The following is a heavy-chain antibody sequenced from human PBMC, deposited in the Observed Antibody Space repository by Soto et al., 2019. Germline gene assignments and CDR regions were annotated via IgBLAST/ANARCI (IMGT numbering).Heavy chain of an antibody. J-gene: IGHJ4*02. CDR3: AKDITYDFWSGYYGGYFDY. CDR1: GFTFSSYA. Sequence: EVQLLESGGGLVQPGGSLRLSCAASGFTFSSYAMSWVRQAPGKGLAWVSAISGSGGSTYYADSVKGRFTTSRDNSKNTLYLQMNSLRAEDTAVYYCAKDITYDFWSGYYGGYFDYWGQGTLVTVSS. V-gene: IGHV3-23*01. D-gene: IGHD3-3*01. CDR2: ISGSGGST.